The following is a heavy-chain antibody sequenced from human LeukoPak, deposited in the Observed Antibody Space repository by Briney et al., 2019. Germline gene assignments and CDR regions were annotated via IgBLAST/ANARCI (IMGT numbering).Heavy chain of an antibody. CDR1: GFTFSDRS. Sequence: GGSLRLSCATSGFTFSDRSINWVRQAPGKGLEWVAYISGSSNYINYADSVKGRFTISRDNAKTSVYLQMNSLRAEDTAVYYCARGSGSSAYYPVDYWGQGTLVTVSS. CDR3: ARGSGSSAYYPVDY. D-gene: IGHD3-22*01. V-gene: IGHV3-21*01. CDR2: ISGSSNYI. J-gene: IGHJ4*02.